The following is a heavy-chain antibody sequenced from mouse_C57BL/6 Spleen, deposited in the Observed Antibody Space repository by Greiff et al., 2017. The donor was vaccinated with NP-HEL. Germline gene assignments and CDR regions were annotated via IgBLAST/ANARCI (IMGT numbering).Heavy chain of an antibody. D-gene: IGHD1-1*01. CDR3: ARGGIYYYGSSNWYFDV. CDR1: GYTFTSYG. CDR2: IYPRSGNT. J-gene: IGHJ1*03. Sequence: QVQLQQSGAELARPGASVKLSCKASGYTFTSYGISWVKQRTGQGLEWIGEIYPRSGNTYYNEKFKGKATLTADKSSSTAYMELRSLTSEDSAVYFGARGGIYYYGSSNWYFDVWGTGTTVTVSA. V-gene: IGHV1-81*01.